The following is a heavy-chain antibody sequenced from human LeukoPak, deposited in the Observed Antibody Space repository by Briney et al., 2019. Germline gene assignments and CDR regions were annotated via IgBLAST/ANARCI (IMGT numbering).Heavy chain of an antibody. CDR2: ISYDGSNK. Sequence: GRSLRLSCAASGFTFSSYGMHWVRQAPGKGLEWVAVISYDGSNKYYADSVKGRFTISRDNSKNTLYLQMNSLRAEDTAVYYCAKDVGSYPDYWGQGTLVTVSS. V-gene: IGHV3-30*18. D-gene: IGHD1-26*01. CDR1: GFTFSSYG. J-gene: IGHJ4*02. CDR3: AKDVGSYPDY.